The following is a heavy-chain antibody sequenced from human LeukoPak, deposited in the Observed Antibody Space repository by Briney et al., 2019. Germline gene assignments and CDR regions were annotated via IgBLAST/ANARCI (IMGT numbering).Heavy chain of an antibody. CDR3: ARDPSHTSSWVFDY. Sequence: GGSLRLSCPASGFTFSSYAMHWVRQAPGKGLEWVAVISDDGSNTYYTDSVKGRFTISRDKSKNTLFLQMNSLRAEDTAVYYCARDPSHTSSWVFDYWGQGTLVTVSS. J-gene: IGHJ4*02. CDR2: ISDDGSNT. CDR1: GFTFSSYA. V-gene: IGHV3-30-3*01. D-gene: IGHD6-13*01.